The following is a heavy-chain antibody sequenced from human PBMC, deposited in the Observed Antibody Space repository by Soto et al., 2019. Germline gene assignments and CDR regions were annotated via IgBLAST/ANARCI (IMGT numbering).Heavy chain of an antibody. J-gene: IGHJ6*02. V-gene: IGHV3-11*01. CDR1: GLTFSDYY. CDR3: ASVGRKNFYGMDV. Sequence: GGSLRLSCAASGLTFSDYYMSWIRQAPGKGLEWVSYISSSGSTIYYADSVKGRFTISRDNAKNSLYLQMNSLRAEDTAVYYCASVGRKNFYGMDVWGQGTTVTVSS. D-gene: IGHD2-15*01. CDR2: ISSSGSTI.